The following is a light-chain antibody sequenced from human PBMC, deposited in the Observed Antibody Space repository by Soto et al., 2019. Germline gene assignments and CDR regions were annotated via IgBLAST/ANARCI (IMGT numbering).Light chain of an antibody. Sequence: EIVLTQSPGTLSLSPGEGASLSCRASQSVASNSLAWYQHQPGQAPRLLIYGAFNRAAGIPDRFSGSGSGTDFTLPISRLEPEDFAVYFCQQYAGSPVTFGGGTEVDIK. CDR3: QQYAGSPVT. CDR1: QSVASNS. CDR2: GAF. V-gene: IGKV3-20*01. J-gene: IGKJ4*01.